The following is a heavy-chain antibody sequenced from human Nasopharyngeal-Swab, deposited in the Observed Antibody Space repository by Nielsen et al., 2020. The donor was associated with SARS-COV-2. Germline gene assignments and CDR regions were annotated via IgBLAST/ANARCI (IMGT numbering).Heavy chain of an antibody. D-gene: IGHD6-19*01. CDR1: GGSISSYY. J-gene: IGHJ4*02. V-gene: IGHV4-59*01. CDR2: ISYSGST. Sequence: SETLSLTCTVSGGSISSYYWSWIRQPPGKGLEWIGYISYSGSTNYNPSLKSRVTISVDTSKNQFSLKLSSVTAADTAVYYCASSGWYYFDYWGQGTLVTVSS. CDR3: ASSGWYYFDY.